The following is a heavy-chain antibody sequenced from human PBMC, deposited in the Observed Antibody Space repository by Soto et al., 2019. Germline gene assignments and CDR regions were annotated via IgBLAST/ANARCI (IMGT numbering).Heavy chain of an antibody. CDR2: IYYSGST. V-gene: IGHV4-39*01. CDR1: GGSISSSSYY. D-gene: IGHD3-3*01. CDR3: ARQFPYYDFWSGQANYYYYMDV. Sequence: PSETLSLTCTVSGGSISSSSYYWGWIRQPPGKGLEWIGSIYYSGSTYYNPSLKSRVTISVDTSKNQFSLKLSSVTAADTAVYYCARQFPYYDFWSGQANYYYYMDVWGKGTTVTVSS. J-gene: IGHJ6*03.